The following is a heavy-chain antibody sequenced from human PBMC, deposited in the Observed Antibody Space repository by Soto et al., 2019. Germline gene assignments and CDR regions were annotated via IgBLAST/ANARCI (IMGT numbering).Heavy chain of an antibody. CDR1: GYTFIDYD. CDR2: ISPKSGGT. J-gene: IGHJ4*02. Sequence: QVQLVQSGAEVKKPGASVKVSCEASGYTFIDYDMPWVRQAPGQGFEWMGRISPKSGGTNYAQKFQGRVTMTWYTSLDPAYMELSSLMSEDTAVYYCARPPGDISDWYFFGLWCQGTLVTVS. D-gene: IGHD6-19*01. V-gene: IGHV1-2*02. CDR3: ARPPGDISDWYFFGL.